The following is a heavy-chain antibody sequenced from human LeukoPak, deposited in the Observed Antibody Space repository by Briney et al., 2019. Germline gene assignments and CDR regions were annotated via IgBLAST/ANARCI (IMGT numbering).Heavy chain of an antibody. Sequence: SETLSLTCAVYGGSFSGYYWSWIRQPPGKGLEWIGEINHSGSTNYNPSLKSRVTISVDTSKNQFSLKLSSVTAADTAVYYCVREKDGFDIWGRGTMVTVSS. CDR1: GGSFSGYY. V-gene: IGHV4-34*01. CDR3: VREKDGFDI. J-gene: IGHJ3*02. CDR2: INHSGST.